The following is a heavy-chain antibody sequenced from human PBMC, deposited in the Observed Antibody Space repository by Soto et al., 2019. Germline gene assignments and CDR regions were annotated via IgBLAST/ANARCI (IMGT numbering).Heavy chain of an antibody. CDR2: ISGSGGST. Sequence: GGSLRLSCAASGFPFINYAMSWVRQAPGKGLEWVSAISGSGGSTYYADSVNGRFTISRDNTKNTLYLQMNSLRADDTAVYYCAKVHYYDGSGSYHYYGMDVWGQGTTVTVSS. D-gene: IGHD3-22*01. V-gene: IGHV3-23*01. J-gene: IGHJ6*02. CDR1: GFPFINYA. CDR3: AKVHYYDGSGSYHYYGMDV.